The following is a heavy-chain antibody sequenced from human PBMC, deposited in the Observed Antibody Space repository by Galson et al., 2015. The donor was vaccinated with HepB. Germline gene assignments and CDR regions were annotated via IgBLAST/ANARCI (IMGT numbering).Heavy chain of an antibody. CDR1: GFTFSSCA. CDR2: ISASGGST. J-gene: IGHJ4*02. D-gene: IGHD3/OR15-3a*01. Sequence: SLRLSCAASGFTFSSCAMSWVRQAPGKGLGWVSGISASGGSTCYADSVQGRFTISRDNSKNTLYLQMNSLRAEDTAIYYCAKELDYSFDYWGQGTLVTVSS. V-gene: IGHV3-23*01. CDR3: AKELDYSFDY.